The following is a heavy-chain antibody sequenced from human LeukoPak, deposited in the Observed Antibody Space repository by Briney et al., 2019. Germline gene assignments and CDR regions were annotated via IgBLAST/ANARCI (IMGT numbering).Heavy chain of an antibody. CDR2: INHSGST. D-gene: IGHD5-12*01. Sequence: SETLSLTCAVYGGSFSGYYWSWIRQPPGKGLEWIGEINHSGSTNYNPSLKSRVTISVDTSKNQFSLKLSSVTAADMAVYYCARGSNGYDLSAWGQGTLVTVSS. CDR3: ARGSNGYDLSA. J-gene: IGHJ5*02. CDR1: GGSFSGYY. V-gene: IGHV4-34*01.